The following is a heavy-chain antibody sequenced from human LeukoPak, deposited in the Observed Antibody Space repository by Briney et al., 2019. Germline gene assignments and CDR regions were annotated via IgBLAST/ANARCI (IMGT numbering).Heavy chain of an antibody. Sequence: PSETLSLTCAVYGGSFSGCYWSWIRQPPGKGLEWIWEINQSGSTNYNPSLKSRVAISVDTSKNQFSLKLSSLTAADTAVYYCATGPDYYNSSSYYPYYWGQGTLVTVSS. D-gene: IGHD3-22*01. J-gene: IGHJ4*02. CDR2: INQSGST. CDR1: GGSFSGCY. V-gene: IGHV4-34*01. CDR3: ATGPDYYNSSSYYPYY.